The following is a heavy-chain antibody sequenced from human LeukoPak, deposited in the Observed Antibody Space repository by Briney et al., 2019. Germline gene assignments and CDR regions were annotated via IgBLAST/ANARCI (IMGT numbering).Heavy chain of an antibody. D-gene: IGHD2-8*01. Sequence: PSETLSLTCTVSGGSISSGDYYWSWIRQPPGKGLEWIGYIYYSGSTYYNPSLKSRVTISEDTSKNQFSLKLSSVTAADTAVYYCARVPTTYCTNGVCYYFDYWGQGTLVTVSS. V-gene: IGHV4-30-4*08. CDR2: IYYSGST. CDR3: ARVPTTYCTNGVCYYFDY. CDR1: GGSISSGDYY. J-gene: IGHJ4*02.